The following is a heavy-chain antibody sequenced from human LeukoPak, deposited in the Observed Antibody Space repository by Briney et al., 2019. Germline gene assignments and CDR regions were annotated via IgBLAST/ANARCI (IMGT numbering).Heavy chain of an antibody. CDR3: ARVTTGGYYNC. V-gene: IGHV4-61*02. J-gene: IGHJ4*02. CDR1: GGSISSGSYY. D-gene: IGHD3-22*01. Sequence: SETLSLTCTVSGGSISSGSYYWSWIRQPAGKGLEWIGRIYTSGSTNYNPPLKSRVTISVDTSKNQFSLKLSSVTAADTAVYYCARVTTGGYYNCWGQGTLVTVSS. CDR2: IYTSGST.